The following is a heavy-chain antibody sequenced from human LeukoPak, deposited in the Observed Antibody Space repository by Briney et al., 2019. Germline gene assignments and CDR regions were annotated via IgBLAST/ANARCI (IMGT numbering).Heavy chain of an antibody. J-gene: IGHJ4*02. CDR3: ARDLEMATIMAGGY. V-gene: IGHV1-2*02. D-gene: IGHD5-24*01. CDR2: INPNSGGT. Sequence: ASVKVSCKASGYTFTGYCMHWVRQAPGQGLEWMGWINPNSGGTNYAQKFQGRVTMTRDTSISTAYMELSRLRSDDTAVYYCARDLEMATIMAGGYWGQGTLVTVSS. CDR1: GYTFTGYC.